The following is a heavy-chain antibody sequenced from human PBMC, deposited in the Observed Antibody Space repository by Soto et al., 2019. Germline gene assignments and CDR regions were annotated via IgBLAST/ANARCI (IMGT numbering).Heavy chain of an antibody. V-gene: IGHV3-66*01. CDR3: ARDDYLDRPCLVFNM. CDR2: MCDGGTT. Sequence: EEQLVESGGGLVQPGGSLRLSCAASGFAVTSNDMTWVRRIPGKGLEWVSVMCDGGTTYSSDSVKGRFIISRDSSRNTLDLQMNSLRVEDTAVYYCARDDYLDRPCLVFNMWGQGTSVIVSS. J-gene: IGHJ3*02. D-gene: IGHD3-16*01. CDR1: GFAVTSND.